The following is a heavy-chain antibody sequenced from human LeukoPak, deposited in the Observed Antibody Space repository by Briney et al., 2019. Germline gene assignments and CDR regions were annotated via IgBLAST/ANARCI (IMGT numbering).Heavy chain of an antibody. J-gene: IGHJ4*02. CDR3: ARGLNDSWTGENY. CDR2: INHSGST. Sequence: ASETLSLTCAVYDGSFSGYYWSWIRQPPGKGRGGIGEINHSGSTNYNPSLKSRVTISLDTSKSQFSLKVRYVTAADTAVYYCARGLNDSWTGENYWGQGTLVTVSS. D-gene: IGHD3-3*01. V-gene: IGHV4-34*01. CDR1: DGSFSGYY.